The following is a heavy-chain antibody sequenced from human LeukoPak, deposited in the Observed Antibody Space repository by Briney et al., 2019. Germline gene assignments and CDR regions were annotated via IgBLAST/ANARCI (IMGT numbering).Heavy chain of an antibody. J-gene: IGHJ4*02. CDR3: ARTPYSSGSIDY. CDR2: IYPGDSDT. CDR1: GYSFTSYW. Sequence: GESLKISCKGSGYSFTSYWIGWVRQMPGKGLEWMGIIYPGDSDTRYSPSFQGQVTISADKSISTAYLQWNSLRAEDTAVYYCARTPYSSGSIDYWGQGTLVTVSS. D-gene: IGHD6-19*01. V-gene: IGHV5-51*01.